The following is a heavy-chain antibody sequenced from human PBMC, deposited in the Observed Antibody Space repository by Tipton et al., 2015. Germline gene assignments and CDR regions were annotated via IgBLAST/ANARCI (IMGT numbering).Heavy chain of an antibody. Sequence: QSGAEVKKPGESLNISCKGSGYRFTTYWIGWVRQMPGKGPEWMGIINPGNSNIRYSPSFEGQVTISVDKSINTAYLQWSSLKASDSAMYYCARSADFWNAYTVCYFDYWGQGTLVTVSS. V-gene: IGHV5-51*01. D-gene: IGHD3-3*01. CDR1: GYRFTTYW. J-gene: IGHJ4*02. CDR3: ARSADFWNAYTVCYFDY. CDR2: INPGNSNI.